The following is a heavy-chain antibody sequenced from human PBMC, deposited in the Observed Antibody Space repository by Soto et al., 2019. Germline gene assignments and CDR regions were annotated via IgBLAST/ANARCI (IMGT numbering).Heavy chain of an antibody. J-gene: IGHJ4*02. CDR1: GFTFSNYA. D-gene: IGHD3-3*01. CDR2: ISGSGDST. V-gene: IGHV3-23*01. Sequence: GGSLRLSCAAFGFTFSNYAMNWVRQAPGTGLEWVSAISGSGDSTYYADSVKGRFTISRDNSKNSLYLQMNSLRAEDTALYYCAKDTYYDFWSGYRIDYWGQGTLVTVSS. CDR3: AKDTYYDFWSGYRIDY.